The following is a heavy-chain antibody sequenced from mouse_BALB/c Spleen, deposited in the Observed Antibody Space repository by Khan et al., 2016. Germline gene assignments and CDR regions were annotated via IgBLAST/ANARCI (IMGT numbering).Heavy chain of an antibody. V-gene: IGHV9-3*02. D-gene: IGHD1-1*01. J-gene: IGHJ4*01. CDR1: GFTFTNYG. CDR2: INTNTGEP. Sequence: QIQLVQSGPELKKPGETVKISCKASGFTFTNYGMNWVKQAPGKGLKWMGWINTNTGEPTYAEEFKGRFAFSLETSASTAYLQINNLKNEGTATSLCARYYGSSYDAMNYWGQGTSLTVS. CDR3: ARYYGSSYDAMNY.